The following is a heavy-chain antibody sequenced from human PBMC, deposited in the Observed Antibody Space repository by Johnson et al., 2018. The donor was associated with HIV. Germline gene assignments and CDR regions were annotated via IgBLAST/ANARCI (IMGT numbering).Heavy chain of an antibody. J-gene: IGHJ3*02. CDR2: IRYDGSNK. CDR3: ARDQTGVTTI. Sequence: QVQLVESGGGVVQPGGSLRLSCAASGFTFSSYGMHWVRQAPGKGLEWVAFIRYDGSNKYYADSVKGRFTISRDNSKNTLYLQMNSLRAEDTAVYYCARDQTGVTTIWGQGTMVTVSS. V-gene: IGHV3-30*02. D-gene: IGHD7-27*01. CDR1: GFTFSSYG.